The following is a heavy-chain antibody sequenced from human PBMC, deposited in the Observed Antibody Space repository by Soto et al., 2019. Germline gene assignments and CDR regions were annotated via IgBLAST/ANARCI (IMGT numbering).Heavy chain of an antibody. J-gene: IGHJ5*02. CDR1: CYTFSNYG. Sequence: ASVKVCGKASCYTFSNYGISWLRQAPGQGLEWMGWISGYNGNTNYAQNFQGRVTMTADPSTRTAYMDMRSLRSDDTAVYFCARKSSSWSWFDPWGQRTLVTVSS. CDR3: ARKSSSWSWFDP. D-gene: IGHD6-19*01. V-gene: IGHV1-18*01. CDR2: ISGYNGNT.